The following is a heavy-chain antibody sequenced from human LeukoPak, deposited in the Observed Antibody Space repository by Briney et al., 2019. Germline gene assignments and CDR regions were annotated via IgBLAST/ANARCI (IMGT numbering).Heavy chain of an antibody. CDR1: GGSFSGYY. CDR2: INHSGST. V-gene: IGHV4-34*01. Sequence: SETLSLTCAVHGGSFSGYYWSWIRQPPGKELEWIGEINHSGSTNYNPSLKSRVTISVDTSKNQFSLKLSSVTAADTAVYYCARELYCSSTSCQNDSAGYFDYWGQGTLVTVSS. D-gene: IGHD2-2*01. CDR3: ARELYCSSTSCQNDSAGYFDY. J-gene: IGHJ4*02.